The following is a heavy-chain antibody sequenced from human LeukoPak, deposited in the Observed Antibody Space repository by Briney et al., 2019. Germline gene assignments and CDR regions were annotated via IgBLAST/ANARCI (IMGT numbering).Heavy chain of an antibody. Sequence: PGGSLRLSCAASGVIISSYAMSWVRQAPGKGLEWVSVVIGSSGATDYADSVKGRFTISRDNSKNTLFLQMNSLRAEDTAIYYCAKGAYDFLEIAYFDYWGQGALVTVSS. D-gene: IGHD3-3*01. V-gene: IGHV3-23*01. CDR1: GVIISSYA. CDR2: VIGSSGAT. J-gene: IGHJ4*02. CDR3: AKGAYDFLEIAYFDY.